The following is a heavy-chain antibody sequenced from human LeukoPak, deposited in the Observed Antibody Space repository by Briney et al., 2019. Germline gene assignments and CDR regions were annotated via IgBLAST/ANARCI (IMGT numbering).Heavy chain of an antibody. V-gene: IGHV1-2*06. J-gene: IGHJ5*02. CDR2: INSKSGGT. CDR1: GYIFTDYY. D-gene: IGHD2-15*01. CDR3: ARSRSGGENWFDP. Sequence: ASVKVSCKASGYIFTDYYMHWVRQAPGQGLEWMGRINSKSGGTTYAQNFQGRVTMTRDTSISTAYMELSRLRSDDTAVYYCARSRSGGENWFDPWGQGTLVTVSS.